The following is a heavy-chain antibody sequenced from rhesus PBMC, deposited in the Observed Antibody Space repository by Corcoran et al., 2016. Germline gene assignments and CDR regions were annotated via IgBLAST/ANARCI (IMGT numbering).Heavy chain of an antibody. J-gene: IGHJ5-1*01. CDR3: AREGIAAGLNRFDV. CDR1: GGTISSDYYY. D-gene: IGHD6-13*01. V-gene: IGHV4S12*01. Sequence: QVQLQESGPGVVKPSEPLSLTCAVSGGTISSDYYYWSWIRQPPGQGLEWIGGISKNNESTNYNPTLKSRVTRLKDTSKNQFSLKLSSVTATDTAVYDCAREGIAAGLNRFDVWGPGVLVTVSS. CDR2: ISKNNEST.